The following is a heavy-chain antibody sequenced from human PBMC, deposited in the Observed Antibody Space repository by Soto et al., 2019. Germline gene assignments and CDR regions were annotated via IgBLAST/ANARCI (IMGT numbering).Heavy chain of an antibody. CDR3: ARARRYFDWLPVDY. CDR2: INSDGSST. Sequence: GGSLRLSCAASGFTFSSYWMHWVRQAPGKGLVWVSRINSDGSSTSYADSVKGRFTISRDNAKNTLYLQMNSLRAEDTAVYYCARARRYFDWLPVDYWGQGTLVTVSS. D-gene: IGHD3-9*01. CDR1: GFTFSSYW. J-gene: IGHJ4*02. V-gene: IGHV3-74*01.